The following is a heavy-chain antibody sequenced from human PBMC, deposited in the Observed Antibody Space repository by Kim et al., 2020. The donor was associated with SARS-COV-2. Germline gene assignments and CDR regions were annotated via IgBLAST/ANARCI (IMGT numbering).Heavy chain of an antibody. D-gene: IGHD6-13*01. J-gene: IGHJ6*02. V-gene: IGHV3-21*01. CDR2: ISSSSSYI. CDR1: GFTFSSYR. CDR3: ARDQGSSSWYYYYGMVV. Sequence: GGSLRLSCAASGFTFSSYRMNWVRQAPGKGLEWVSSISSSSSYIYYADSVKGRFTISRDNAKNSLYLQINSLRAEDTAVYYCARDQGSSSWYYYYGMVVWGQGTTLTVSS.